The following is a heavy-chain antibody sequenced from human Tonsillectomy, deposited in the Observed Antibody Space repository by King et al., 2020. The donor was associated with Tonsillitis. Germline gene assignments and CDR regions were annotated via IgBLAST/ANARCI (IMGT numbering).Heavy chain of an antibody. CDR3: ARVRAPKPGLGAFDI. J-gene: IGHJ3*02. Sequence: QLVQSGAEVKKPGASVKVSCRASGYTFTSYDINWVRQATGQGLEWMGWRNPNSGNTGYAQKFQGRVTMTRNTSISTAYMELSSLRSEDTAVYYCARVRAPKPGLGAFDIWGQGTMVTVSS. CDR2: RNPNSGNT. V-gene: IGHV1-8*01. CDR1: GYTFTSYD. D-gene: IGHD3/OR15-3a*01.